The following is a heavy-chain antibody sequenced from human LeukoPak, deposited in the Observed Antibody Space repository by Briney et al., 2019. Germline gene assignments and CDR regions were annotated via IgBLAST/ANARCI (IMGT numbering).Heavy chain of an antibody. V-gene: IGHV1-18*01. CDR3: ARDHFSSSWSSYYFDY. CDR2: ISAYNGNT. Sequence: ASVKVSCKASGYTFTSYGISWVRQAPGQELEWMGWISAYNGNTNYAQKLQGRVTMTTDTSTSTAYMELRSLRSDDTAVYYCARDHFSSSWSSYYFDYWGQGTLVTVSS. D-gene: IGHD6-13*01. J-gene: IGHJ4*02. CDR1: GYTFTSYG.